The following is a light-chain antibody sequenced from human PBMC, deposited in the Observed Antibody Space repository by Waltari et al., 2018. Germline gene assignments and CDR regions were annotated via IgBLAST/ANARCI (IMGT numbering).Light chain of an antibody. Sequence: DIVMTQSPDSLAVSLGGRATINCKSSRSVLDTSKNKNFLAWYQLKPGQSPKLLVYWASTRDSGVPDRFSASVSGTDFTLTLSSLQAEDVAIYSCQQYYAAPYTFGQGTKVEIK. CDR3: QQYYAAPYT. V-gene: IGKV4-1*01. CDR1: RSVLDTSKNKNF. CDR2: WAS. J-gene: IGKJ2*01.